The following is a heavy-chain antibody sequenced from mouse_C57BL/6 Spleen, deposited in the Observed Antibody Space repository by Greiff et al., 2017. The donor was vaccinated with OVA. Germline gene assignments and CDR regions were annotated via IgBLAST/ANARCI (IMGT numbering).Heavy chain of an antibody. D-gene: IGHD2-1*01. CDR2: FHPYNDDT. CDR1: GFTFTTYP. Sequence: QVQLQQSGAELVKPGASVKMSCKASGFTFTTYPIEWMTQTHGKSLEWIGNFHPYNDDTKYNEKFKGKATLTVEKSSSTVYLELRRLTSEDTAVYYCARGNRYAMGYWGQGASVTVSS. V-gene: IGHV1-47*01. J-gene: IGHJ4*01. CDR3: ARGNRYAMGY.